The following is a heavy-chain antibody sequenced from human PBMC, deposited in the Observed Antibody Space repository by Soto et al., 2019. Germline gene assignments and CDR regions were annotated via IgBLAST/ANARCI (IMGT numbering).Heavy chain of an antibody. CDR2: IFYSGSP. CDR3: ARGGIVAKSPFYDY. V-gene: IGHV4-59*01. J-gene: IGHJ4*02. Sequence: SETLSLTCTVSGCSISSYYWSWIRQPPGKGLEWIGYIFYSGSPNYNPSLKSRVPLSVDTSKNQFSLKLSSVTAADTAVYYCARGGIVAKSPFYDYWGQGTLVTVSS. CDR1: GCSISSYY. D-gene: IGHD5-12*01.